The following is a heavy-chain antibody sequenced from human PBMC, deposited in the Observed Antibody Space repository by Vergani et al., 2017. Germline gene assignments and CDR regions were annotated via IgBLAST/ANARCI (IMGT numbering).Heavy chain of an antibody. V-gene: IGHV4-34*01. CDR3: ARVLKGRTTMIVVVRTRAFDI. J-gene: IGHJ3*02. CDR1: GGSFSGYY. CDR2: INHSGST. D-gene: IGHD3-22*01. Sequence: QVQLQQWGAGLLKPSETLSLTCAVYGGSFSGYYWSCIRQPPGKGLEWIGEINHSGSTNYNPSLKSRVTISVDTSKNQFSLKLSFVTAADTAVYYCARVLKGRTTMIVVVRTRAFDIWGQGTMVTVSS.